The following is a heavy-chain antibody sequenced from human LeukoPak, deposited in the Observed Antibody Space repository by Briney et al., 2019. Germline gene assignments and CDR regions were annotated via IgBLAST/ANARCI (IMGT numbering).Heavy chain of an antibody. Sequence: GSLRLSCAASGFTFSSYAMHWIRQPPGKGLEWIGSIYHSGSTYYNPSLKSRVTISVDTSKNQFSLKLSSVTAADTAVYYCAREWELRPVDYWGQGTLVTVSS. V-gene: IGHV4-38-2*02. D-gene: IGHD1-26*01. J-gene: IGHJ4*02. CDR2: IYHSGST. CDR1: GFTFSSYA. CDR3: AREWELRPVDY.